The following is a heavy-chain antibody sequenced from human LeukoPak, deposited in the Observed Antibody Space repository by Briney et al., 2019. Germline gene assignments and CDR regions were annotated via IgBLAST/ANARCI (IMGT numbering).Heavy chain of an antibody. CDR1: GYSISSGYY. J-gene: IGHJ4*02. CDR2: IYHSGST. D-gene: IGHD3-22*01. V-gene: IGHV4-38-2*01. Sequence: PSETLSLTCAVSGYSISSGYYWGWIRQPPGKGLEWIGSIYHSGSTYYNPSLKSRATISVDTSKNQFSLKLTSVTAADTAVYYCARGDSSGYYWGQGTLVTVSS. CDR3: ARGDSSGYY.